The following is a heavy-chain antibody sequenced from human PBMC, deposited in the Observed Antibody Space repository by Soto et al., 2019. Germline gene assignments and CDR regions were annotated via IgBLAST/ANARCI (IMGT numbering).Heavy chain of an antibody. CDR3: ARSIRGPRRFNGMDV. Sequence: SGPTLVNPTEPLTLTCTFSGFSLTSPGMCVSWIRQPPGKALEWLALIERDDDDKYYSTSLKTRLTISKDTRKNQVVLTMANMDPADTGTYYCARSIRGPRRFNGMDVWGQGTTVTVSS. D-gene: IGHD1-20*01. CDR2: IERDDDDK. J-gene: IGHJ6*02. CDR1: GFSLTSPGMC. V-gene: IGHV2-70*13.